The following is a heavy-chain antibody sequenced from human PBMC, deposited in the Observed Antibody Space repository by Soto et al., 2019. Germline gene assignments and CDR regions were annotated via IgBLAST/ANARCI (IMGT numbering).Heavy chain of an antibody. CDR1: GGTFSSYA. Sequence: QVQLVQSGAEVKKPGSSVKVSCKASGGTFSSYAISWVRQAPGQGLEWMGGIIPIFGTANYAQKFQGRVTITADEYTSTAYMELSSLRSEDTAVYYCARGKDSSGWYGSATYYYYGMDVWGQGTTVTVSS. CDR2: IIPIFGTA. V-gene: IGHV1-69*01. J-gene: IGHJ6*02. CDR3: ARGKDSSGWYGSATYYYYGMDV. D-gene: IGHD6-19*01.